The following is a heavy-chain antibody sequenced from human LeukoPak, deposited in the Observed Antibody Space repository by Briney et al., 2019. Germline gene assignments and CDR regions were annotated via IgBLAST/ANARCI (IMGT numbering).Heavy chain of an antibody. CDR3: ASAPGLDDAFDI. CDR1: GYTFTNYY. Sequence: GASVTVSCKASGYTFTNYYIHWVRQAPGQGLEWMGLINPSGGSTNYAQKFQGRVTITRNTSISTAYMELSSLRSEDTAVYYCASAPGLDDAFDIWGQGTMVTVSS. J-gene: IGHJ3*02. D-gene: IGHD3/OR15-3a*01. V-gene: IGHV1-46*01. CDR2: INPSGGST.